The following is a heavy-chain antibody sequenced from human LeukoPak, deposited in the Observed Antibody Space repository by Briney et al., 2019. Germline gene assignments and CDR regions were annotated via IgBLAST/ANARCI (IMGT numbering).Heavy chain of an antibody. D-gene: IGHD2-21*01. V-gene: IGHV4-39*07. J-gene: IGHJ4*02. Sequence: SETLSLTCTVSGGSISSSSYFWSWIRQPPGKGLEWIGEINHSGSTNYNPSLKSRVTISVDTSKNQFSLKLSSVTAADTAVYYCARGMAFVDWGQGTLVTVSS. CDR2: INHSGST. CDR3: ARGMAFVD. CDR1: GGSISSSSYF.